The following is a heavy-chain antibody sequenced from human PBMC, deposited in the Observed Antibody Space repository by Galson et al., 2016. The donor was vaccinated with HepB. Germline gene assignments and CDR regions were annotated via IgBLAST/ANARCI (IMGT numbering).Heavy chain of an antibody. Sequence: SLRLSCAASGFTVSSNHMHWVRQAPGKGLEWVAFISYDGSNKKYADSVKGRFTISRDNSKKTLYLQMNSLRAEDTAVYYCAKDGRIYCSSASCHDHFHYWGQGTLVTVSS. D-gene: IGHD2-2*01. CDR3: AKDGRIYCSSASCHDHFHY. V-gene: IGHV3-30*18. CDR2: ISYDGSNK. CDR1: GFTVSSNH. J-gene: IGHJ4*02.